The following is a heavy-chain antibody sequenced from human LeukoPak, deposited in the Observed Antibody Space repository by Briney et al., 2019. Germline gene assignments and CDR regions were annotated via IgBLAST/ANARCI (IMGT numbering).Heavy chain of an antibody. CDR3: AKAVSGSYLGY. J-gene: IGHJ4*02. Sequence: GGSLRLSYAASGFTFSSYAMSWVRQAPGKGLEWVSAISGSSGSTYYADSVKGRFTISRDNSKNTLYLQMNSLRAEDTAVYYCAKAVSGSYLGYWGQGTLVTVSS. CDR1: GFTFSSYA. V-gene: IGHV3-23*01. CDR2: ISGSSGST. D-gene: IGHD1-26*01.